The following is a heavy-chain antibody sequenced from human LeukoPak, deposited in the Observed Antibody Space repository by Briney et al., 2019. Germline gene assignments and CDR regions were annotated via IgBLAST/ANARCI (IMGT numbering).Heavy chain of an antibody. CDR2: INTNTGNP. CDR1: GYTFTSYA. J-gene: IGHJ4*02. V-gene: IGHV7-4-1*02. Sequence: ASVKVSCKASGYTFTSYAMNWVRQAPGQGLEWMGWINTNTGNPTYAQGFTGRFVFSLDTSVSTAYLQISSLKAEDTAVYYCARDLAPGVATMYYFDYWGQGTLVTVSS. CDR3: ARDLAPGVATMYYFDY. D-gene: IGHD5-12*01.